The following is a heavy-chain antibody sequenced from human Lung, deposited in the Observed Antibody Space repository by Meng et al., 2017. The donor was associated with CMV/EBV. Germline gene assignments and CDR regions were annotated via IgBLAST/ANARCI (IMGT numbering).Heavy chain of an antibody. CDR3: ATCGWTPEY. Sequence: SCAASGFSFSTYWMNWVRQAPGKGLEWVASIKQDGSEIYYVDSVKGRFTISRDNAKKSLYLQMDSLRAEDTAVYYCATCGWTPEYLGQGALVTVSS. CDR1: GFSFSTYW. V-gene: IGHV3-7*01. D-gene: IGHD3/OR15-3a*01. J-gene: IGHJ4*02. CDR2: IKQDGSEI.